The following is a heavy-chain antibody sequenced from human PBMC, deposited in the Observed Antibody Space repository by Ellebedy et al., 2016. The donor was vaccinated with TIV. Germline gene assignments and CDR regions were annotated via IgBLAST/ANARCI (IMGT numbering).Heavy chain of an antibody. Sequence: PGGSLRLSCAVSGFTFSSYDLHWVRQAPDKGLEWVALISYDGSNKYYADSVKGRFTISRDNSKKTLYLQMNSLRGEDTAAYYCAKGETKARLRHWYFDLWGRGTLVTVSS. CDR1: GFTFSSYD. CDR2: ISYDGSNK. J-gene: IGHJ2*01. CDR3: AKGETKARLRHWYFDL. V-gene: IGHV3-30*18. D-gene: IGHD4-17*01.